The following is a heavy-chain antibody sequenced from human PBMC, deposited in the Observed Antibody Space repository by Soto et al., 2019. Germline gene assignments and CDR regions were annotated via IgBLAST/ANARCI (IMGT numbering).Heavy chain of an antibody. CDR3: ARAGSWYYYYGMDV. V-gene: IGHV4-4*02. J-gene: IGHJ6*02. CDR2: IYHSGST. Sequence: SETLSLTCAGSGGSISRSNWWSWVRQPPGKGLEWIGEIYHSGSTNYNPSLKSRVTISVDKSKNQFSLKLSSVTAADTAVYYCARAGSWYYYYGMDVWGQGTTVTVS. D-gene: IGHD6-13*01. CDR1: GGSISRSNW.